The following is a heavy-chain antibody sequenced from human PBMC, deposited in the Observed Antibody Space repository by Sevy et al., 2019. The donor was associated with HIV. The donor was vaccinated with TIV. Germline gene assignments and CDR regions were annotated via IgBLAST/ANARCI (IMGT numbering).Heavy chain of an antibody. V-gene: IGHV4-34*01. CDR3: ARHCAGSSCSHAFDI. J-gene: IGHJ3*02. CDR1: GGSFSGYY. CDR2: INHSGGT. D-gene: IGHD2-15*01. Sequence: LWQLRKTLSLTCAVYGGSFSGYYWSWIRQPPGKGLEWIGEINHSGGTNYNPSLKSRVTISVDTSKNQFSLKLNSVAAADTAVYYCARHCAGSSCSHAFDIWGQGTMVTVSS.